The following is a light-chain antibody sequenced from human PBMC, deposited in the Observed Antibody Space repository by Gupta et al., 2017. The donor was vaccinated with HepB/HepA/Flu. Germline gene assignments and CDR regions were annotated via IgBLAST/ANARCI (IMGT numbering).Light chain of an antibody. J-gene: IGKJ5*01. Sequence: IVMTPSPDSLAVSLGARATINCKSSQSIFFSSTNKNYLAWYQHKPGQPPKLLMYLASTRQSGVPDRFSGSGSGTHFTLTISSLQAEDVAVYYCQQSYSSPITFGQGTRLEIK. CDR2: LAS. CDR3: QQSYSSPIT. V-gene: IGKV4-1*01. CDR1: QSIFFSSTNKNY.